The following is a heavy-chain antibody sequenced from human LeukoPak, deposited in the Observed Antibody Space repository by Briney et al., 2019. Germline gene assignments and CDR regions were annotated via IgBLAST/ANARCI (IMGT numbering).Heavy chain of an antibody. Sequence: GGSLRLSCAASGFTFSSYAMHWVRQAPGKGLEWVAVISYDGSNKYYADSVKGRFTISRDNAKNSLYLQMNSLRAEDTAVYYCARDPLSYYYDSSGYSDYWGQGTLVTVSS. CDR2: ISYDGSNK. J-gene: IGHJ4*02. CDR3: ARDPLSYYYDSSGYSDY. CDR1: GFTFSSYA. D-gene: IGHD3-22*01. V-gene: IGHV3-30-3*01.